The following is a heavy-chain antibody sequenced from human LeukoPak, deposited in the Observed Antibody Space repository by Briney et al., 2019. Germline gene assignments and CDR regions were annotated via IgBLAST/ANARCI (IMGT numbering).Heavy chain of an antibody. CDR1: GGTFSSYA. CDR3: AGGYNWKLLLRWNYYYYMDV. V-gene: IGHV1-69*01. J-gene: IGHJ6*03. D-gene: IGHD1-1*01. Sequence: GSSVKVSCKASGGTFSSYAISWVRQAPGHGLEWMGGIIPIFGTANYAQKFQGRVTITADESTSTAYMELSSLRSEDTAVYYCAGGYNWKLLLRWNYYYYMDVWGKGTTVTVSS. CDR2: IIPIFGTA.